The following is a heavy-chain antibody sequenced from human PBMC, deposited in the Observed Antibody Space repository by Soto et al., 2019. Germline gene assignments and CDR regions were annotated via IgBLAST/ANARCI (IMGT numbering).Heavy chain of an antibody. Sequence: QVQLVQSGAEVKKPGSSVKVSCKASGGTFSSYAMHWVRQAPGKGLEWVAVISYDGSNKYYADSVKGRFTISRDNSKNTLYLQMNSLRAEDTAVYYCARGEYYYDSSGYSPPHYYYYGMDVWGQGTTVTVSS. CDR1: GGTFSSYA. V-gene: IGHV3-30-3*01. CDR3: ARGEYYYDSSGYSPPHYYYYGMDV. CDR2: ISYDGSNK. J-gene: IGHJ6*02. D-gene: IGHD3-22*01.